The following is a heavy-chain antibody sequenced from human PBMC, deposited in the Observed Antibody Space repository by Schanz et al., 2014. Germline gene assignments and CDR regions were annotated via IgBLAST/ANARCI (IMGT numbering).Heavy chain of an antibody. CDR3: ARLDPYCRSGTCSRAFDF. D-gene: IGHD2-15*01. J-gene: IGHJ4*02. Sequence: EVQLVQSGGGLVQPGGSLRLSCAASGFTFSSHWMHWVRQAPGKGLEWVANIKKDGSEKYYADSVKGRFTISRDSSKNTLFLQMNSLRTEDTAVYYCARLDPYCRSGTCSRAFDFWGQGTLVTVSS. CDR1: GFTFSSHW. CDR2: IKKDGSEK. V-gene: IGHV3-7*01.